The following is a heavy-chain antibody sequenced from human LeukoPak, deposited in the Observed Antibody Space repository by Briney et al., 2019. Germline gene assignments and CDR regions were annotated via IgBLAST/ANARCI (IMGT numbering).Heavy chain of an antibody. D-gene: IGHD5-24*01. CDR1: GFTFSGSA. J-gene: IGHJ4*02. CDR2: IRSKANSYAT. CDR3: ARSYRDGYPREMVYYFDY. Sequence: LPGGSLKLSCAASGFTFSGSAMHWVRQASGKGLEWVGRIRSKANSYATAYAASVKGRFTISRDDSKNTAYLQMNSLKTEDTAVYYCARSYRDGYPREMVYYFDYWGQGTLVTVSS. V-gene: IGHV3-73*01.